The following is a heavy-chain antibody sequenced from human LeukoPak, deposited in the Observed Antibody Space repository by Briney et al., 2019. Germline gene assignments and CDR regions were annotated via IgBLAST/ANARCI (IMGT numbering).Heavy chain of an antibody. CDR1: GFTFSSYA. J-gene: IGHJ6*02. CDR2: ISYDGSNK. D-gene: IGHD2-2*01. V-gene: IGHV3-30*04. CDR3: AKAVVRRGGDYYYGMDV. Sequence: GGSLRLSCAASGFTFSSYAMHWVRQAPGKGLEWVAIISYDGSNKYYADSVKGRFTISRDNSKNTLYLQMNSLRAEDTAVYYCAKAVVRRGGDYYYGMDVWGQGTTVTVSS.